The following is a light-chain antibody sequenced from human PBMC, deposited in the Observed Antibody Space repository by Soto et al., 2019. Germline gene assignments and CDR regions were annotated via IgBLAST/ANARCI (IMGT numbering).Light chain of an antibody. J-gene: IGKJ2*01. CDR1: QSVSSSY. Sequence: EIVLTQSPGTLSLSPGETANLSCRASQSVSSSYLAWYQQKPGQAPRLLIYGASSMDTGIPDRFSGSGSGTDFTLTISRLELEDFAVYSCQQYGRSPPYTFGQGTKLEIK. V-gene: IGKV3-20*01. CDR3: QQYGRSPPYT. CDR2: GAS.